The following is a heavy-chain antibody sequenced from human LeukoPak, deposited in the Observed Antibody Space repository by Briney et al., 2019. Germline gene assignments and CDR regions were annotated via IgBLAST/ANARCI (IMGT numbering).Heavy chain of an antibody. D-gene: IGHD3-22*01. J-gene: IGHJ3*02. CDR1: GYTFTSYD. CDR2: MNPNSGNT. CDR3: ARGRGYYDSSGYYNDAFDI. Sequence: ASVKVSCKASGYTFTSYDINWVRQATGQGLEWMGWMNPNSGNTGYAQKFQGRVTMTRNTSISTAYMELSSLRSEDTAVYYCARGRGYYDSSGYYNDAFDIWGQGTMVTVSS. V-gene: IGHV1-8*01.